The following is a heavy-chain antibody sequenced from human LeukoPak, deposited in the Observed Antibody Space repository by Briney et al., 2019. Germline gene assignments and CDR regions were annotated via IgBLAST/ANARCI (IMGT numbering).Heavy chain of an antibody. Sequence: GGSLRLSCAASGFTFSSYWMHWVRQAPGKGLVWVSRINTHGSVATYADSVKGRFTISRDNSKNTLYLQMNNLRPEDTAVYYCASMGIGDSDYWGQGTLVTVSS. CDR1: GFTFSSYW. J-gene: IGHJ4*02. V-gene: IGHV3-74*01. CDR3: ASMGIGDSDY. D-gene: IGHD2-21*01. CDR2: INTHGSVA.